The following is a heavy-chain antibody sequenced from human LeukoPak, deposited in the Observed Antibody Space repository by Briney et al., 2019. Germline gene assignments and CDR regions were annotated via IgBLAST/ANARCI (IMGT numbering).Heavy chain of an antibody. CDR3: ARDLFARGVAADY. CDR1: GGTFSSYA. CDR2: IIPIFGTA. Sequence: ASVKVSCKASGGTFSSYAISWVRQAPGQGLEWMGGIIPIFGTANYAQKFQGRVTITADESTSTAYMELSSLRSEDTAVYYCARDLFARGVAADYWGQGTLVTVSS. D-gene: IGHD6-19*01. J-gene: IGHJ4*02. V-gene: IGHV1-69*13.